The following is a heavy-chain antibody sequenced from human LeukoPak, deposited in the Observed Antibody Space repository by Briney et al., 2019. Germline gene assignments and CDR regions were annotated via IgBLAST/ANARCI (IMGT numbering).Heavy chain of an antibody. CDR2: IYSGGST. CDR1: GFTVSSNY. V-gene: IGHV3-53*05. CDR3: ARAAYYDFWSPDC. D-gene: IGHD3-3*01. Sequence: PGGSLRLSCAASGFTVSSNYMSWVRQAPGKGLEWVSVIYSGGSTYYADSVKGRFTISRDNAKNTLYLQMNSLRAEDTAVYYCARAAYYDFWSPDCWGQGTLVTVSS. J-gene: IGHJ4*02.